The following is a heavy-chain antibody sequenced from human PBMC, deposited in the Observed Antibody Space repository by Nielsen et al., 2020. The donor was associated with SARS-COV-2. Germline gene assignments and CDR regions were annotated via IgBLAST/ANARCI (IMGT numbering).Heavy chain of an antibody. CDR3: ARALRVVNPRTYYYYYYMDV. Sequence: GESLKISCAASGFTFSSYSMNWVRQAPGKGLEWVSYISSSSSTIYYADSVKGRFTISRDNAKNSLYLQMNSLRAEDTAVYYCARALRVVNPRTYYYYYYMDVWGKGTTVTVSS. CDR2: ISSSSSTI. V-gene: IGHV3-48*01. D-gene: IGHD3-3*01. CDR1: GFTFSSYS. J-gene: IGHJ6*03.